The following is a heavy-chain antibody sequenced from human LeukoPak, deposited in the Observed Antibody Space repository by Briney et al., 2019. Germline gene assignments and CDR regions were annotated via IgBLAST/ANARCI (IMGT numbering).Heavy chain of an antibody. CDR3: SKWGDYDVLTGYYDSDF. D-gene: IGHD3-9*01. CDR1: GFTFSNYA. CDR2: IVGSGGST. J-gene: IGHJ4*02. Sequence: GASLRLSCAASGFTFSNYAMSWVRQAPGKGLEWVSAIVGSGGSTYYANSVKGRFSISRDNSKNTLFLQMNSLRVEDTALYYCSKWGDYDVLTGYYDSDFWGQGTLVTVSS. V-gene: IGHV3-23*01.